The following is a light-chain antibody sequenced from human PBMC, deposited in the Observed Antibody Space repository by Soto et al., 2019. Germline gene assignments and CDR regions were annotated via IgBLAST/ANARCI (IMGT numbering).Light chain of an antibody. J-gene: IGLJ2*01. CDR3: AAWDDSLSGMV. CDR2: SNN. CDR1: SSNIGSYT. V-gene: IGLV1-44*01. Sequence: QSVLTQPPSASGTPGQRVTISCSGSSSNIGSYTVNWYQQLPGTTPKLLIYSNNQRPSGVPDRFSGSKSGTSASLAISGLQSEDEADYYCAAWDDSLSGMVFGGGTKVTVL.